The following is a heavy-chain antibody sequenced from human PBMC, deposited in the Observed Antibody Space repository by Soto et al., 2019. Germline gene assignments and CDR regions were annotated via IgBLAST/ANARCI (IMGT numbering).Heavy chain of an antibody. J-gene: IGHJ3*01. CDR2: IYYSGST. D-gene: IGHD2-2*01. Sequence: ETLSLTCTVSCGSISSYSWSWIRQPPGKGLEWIGYIYYSGSTNYNPSLKSRVTISVDTSKNQFSLKLSSVTAADTAVYYCARRGTRYCSSNGCYDGASDAWGQGTKVTVSS. CDR3: ARRGTRYCSSNGCYDGASDA. V-gene: IGHV4-59*01. CDR1: CGSISSYS.